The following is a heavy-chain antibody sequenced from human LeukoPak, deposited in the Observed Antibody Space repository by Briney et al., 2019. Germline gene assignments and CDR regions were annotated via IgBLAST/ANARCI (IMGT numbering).Heavy chain of an antibody. CDR1: GYTFTGYY. J-gene: IGHJ4*02. V-gene: IGHV1-2*02. CDR2: INPNSGGT. CDR3: ARDRSPAPGRDFGRGHFDY. D-gene: IGHD3-3*01. Sequence: ASVKVSCKASGYTFTGYYMHWVRQAPGQGLEWMGWINPNSGGTNYAQKFQGRVTMTRDMSISTAYMELSRLRSDDTAVYYCARDRSPAPGRDFGRGHFDYWGQGTLVTVSS.